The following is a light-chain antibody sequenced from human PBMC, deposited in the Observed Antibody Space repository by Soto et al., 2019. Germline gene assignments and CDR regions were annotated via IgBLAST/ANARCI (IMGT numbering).Light chain of an antibody. CDR1: QGISSY. V-gene: IGKV1-9*01. Sequence: IRLTQSPSFLSASVGDRVTITCRASQGISSYLAWYQQKPGKAPKLLIYAASTLQIGVPSRFSGSGSVTDFTLTISSLQPEDFATYYCQQLNSYPLTFGGGTKVQIK. J-gene: IGKJ4*01. CDR3: QQLNSYPLT. CDR2: AAS.